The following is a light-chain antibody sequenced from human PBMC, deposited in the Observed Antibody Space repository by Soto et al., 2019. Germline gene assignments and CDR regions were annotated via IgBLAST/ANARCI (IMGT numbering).Light chain of an antibody. V-gene: IGKV1-5*03. CDR1: QSISSW. Sequence: DIQMTQSPSTLSASVGDRVTITCRASQSISSWLAWYQQKPGKAPKLLIYKASSLESGVPSRFSGSGSGTEFTLTISSLQHDDFATYYCQQYNSYSRSWTIGQGTKVEIK. CDR2: KAS. CDR3: QQYNSYSRSWT. J-gene: IGKJ1*01.